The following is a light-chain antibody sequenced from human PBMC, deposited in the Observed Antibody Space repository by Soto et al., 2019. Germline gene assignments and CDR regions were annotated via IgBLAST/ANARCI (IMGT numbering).Light chain of an antibody. V-gene: IGKV3-15*01. J-gene: IGKJ2*01. CDR3: QQYSTWPPRYT. Sequence: EIVMTQSPATLSVSPGGRATLSCRASQSVSSYLAWYQQRPGQPPRLLIYRAATRATGIPARFSGSGSGTELSLTISSLQSEDFAVSYCQQYSTWPPRYTFGQGTKLEI. CDR1: QSVSSY. CDR2: RAA.